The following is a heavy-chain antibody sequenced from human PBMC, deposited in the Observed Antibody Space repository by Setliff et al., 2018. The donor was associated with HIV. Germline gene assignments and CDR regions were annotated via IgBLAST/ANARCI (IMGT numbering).Heavy chain of an antibody. CDR1: GYTFTGYY. J-gene: IGHJ5*02. D-gene: IGHD3-16*01. CDR2: INLNTGNT. CDR3: ATAGGRSWFDP. Sequence: ASVKVSCKASGYTFTGYYMHWVRQAPGQGLEWMGCINLNTGNTNYAQKFQGRVIVTRDTSINTAYAELRSLRLDDTAVYYCATAGGRSWFDPWGPGTLVTVSS. V-gene: IGHV1-2*02.